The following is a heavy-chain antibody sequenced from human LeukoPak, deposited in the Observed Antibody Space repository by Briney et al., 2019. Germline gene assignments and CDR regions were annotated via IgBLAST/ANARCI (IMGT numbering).Heavy chain of an antibody. V-gene: IGHV4-59*01. Sequence: PSETLSLTCAVYGGSFSGYYWSWIRQPPGKGLEWVGYIYYSGSTNYNPSLKSRVTISVDTSKNQFSLKLSSVTAADTAVYYCARDGGDTWGQGTLVTVSS. D-gene: IGHD2-15*01. CDR1: GGSFSGYY. CDR3: ARDGGDT. J-gene: IGHJ5*02. CDR2: IYYSGST.